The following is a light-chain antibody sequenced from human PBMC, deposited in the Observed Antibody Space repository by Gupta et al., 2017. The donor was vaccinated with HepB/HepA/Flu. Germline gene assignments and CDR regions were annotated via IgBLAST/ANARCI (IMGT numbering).Light chain of an antibody. V-gene: IGLV1-40*01. CDR3: QSYDTSSTSWV. CDR2: ANN. Sequence: QSALTQPPSVSGAPGQRVTISCTGKSSNIGAAYDVHWYQQVPGTAPKLVIYANNNRPSGVADRFSGSKSGTAASLAITGLRAEDEAVYFCQSYDTSSTSWVFGGGTKLTVL. J-gene: IGLJ3*02. CDR1: SSNIGAAYD.